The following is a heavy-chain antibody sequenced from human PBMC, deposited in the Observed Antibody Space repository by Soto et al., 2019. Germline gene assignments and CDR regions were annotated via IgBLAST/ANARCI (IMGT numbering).Heavy chain of an antibody. Sequence: GGSLRLSCAASGFTFSSYAMSWVRQAPGKGLEWVSAISGSGGSTYYADSVKGRFTISRDNSKNTLYLQMNSLRAEDTAVYYCAKNLDPTASEKDDYYYMDVWGKGTTVTVSS. D-gene: IGHD6-13*01. CDR2: ISGSGGST. CDR1: GFTFSSYA. J-gene: IGHJ6*03. CDR3: AKNLDPTASEKDDYYYMDV. V-gene: IGHV3-23*01.